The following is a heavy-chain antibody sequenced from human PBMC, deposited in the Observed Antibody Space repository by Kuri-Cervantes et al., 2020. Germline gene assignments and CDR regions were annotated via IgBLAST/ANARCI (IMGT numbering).Heavy chain of an antibody. CDR2: IYYSGST. V-gene: IGHV4-39*01. J-gene: IGHJ3*02. D-gene: IGHD3-22*01. CDR3: ASPAEKTYYYDRGAFDI. Sequence: SETLSLTCTVSGGSISSSSYYWGWIRQPPGKGLEWIGSIYYSGSTYYNPSLKSRVTISVDTSKNQFSLKLSSVTAADTAVYYCASPAEKTYYYDRGAFDIWGQGTMVTVSS. CDR1: GGSISSSSYY.